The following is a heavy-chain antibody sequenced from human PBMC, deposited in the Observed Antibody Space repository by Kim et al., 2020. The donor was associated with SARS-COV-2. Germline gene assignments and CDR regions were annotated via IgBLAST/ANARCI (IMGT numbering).Heavy chain of an antibody. CDR3: ASLDTATFSGISS. Sequence: YYVDSVKGRFTISGDNTKKSLYLQMNSLRAEDTAVYYCASLDTATFSGISSGGQGALVTVSS. D-gene: IGHD5-18*01. V-gene: IGHV3-7*03. J-gene: IGHJ4*02.